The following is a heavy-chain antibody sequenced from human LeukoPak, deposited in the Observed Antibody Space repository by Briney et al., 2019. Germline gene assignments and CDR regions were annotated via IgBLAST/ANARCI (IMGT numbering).Heavy chain of an antibody. V-gene: IGHV5-51*01. CDR3: ARLAGDLTGGLDAFAI. CDR2: IYPGDSDT. J-gene: IGHJ3*02. D-gene: IGHD7-27*01. Sequence: GESLKISCKGSGYSFTSYWIGWVRQMPGKGLEWMGIIYPGDSDTRYSPSFQGQVTISADKSISTAYLQWSSLKASDTAMYYCARLAGDLTGGLDAFAIWGQGTMVTVSS. CDR1: GYSFTSYW.